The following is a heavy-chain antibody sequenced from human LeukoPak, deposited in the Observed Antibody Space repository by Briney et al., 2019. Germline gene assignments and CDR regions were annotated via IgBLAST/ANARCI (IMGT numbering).Heavy chain of an antibody. CDR1: GFTFRSYG. V-gene: IGHV3-30*18. CDR3: AKGASSSSSVANDY. J-gene: IGHJ4*02. Sequence: AGGSLRLSCAASGFTFRSYGMHWVRQAPGKGLEWVAVISFDGSNKYYADSVKGRFTISRDNSKNTLYLQMNSLRAEDTAVYYCAKGASSSSSVANDYWGQGTLVTVSS. CDR2: ISFDGSNK. D-gene: IGHD6-6*01.